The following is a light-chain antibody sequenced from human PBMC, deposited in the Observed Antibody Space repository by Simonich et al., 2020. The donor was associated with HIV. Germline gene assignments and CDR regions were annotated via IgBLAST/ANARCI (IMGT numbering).Light chain of an antibody. V-gene: IGLV1-40*01. J-gene: IGLJ3*02. Sequence: QSVLTQPPSVSGAPGQRVTISCTGSSSNIGAGYDVHWYQQLPGTAPKLLIYGNSNRPAGFPDRFSGSKSGTSASLAITGLQAEDEADYYCQSYDSSLRLEVFGGGTKLTVL. CDR2: GNS. CDR3: QSYDSSLRLEV. CDR1: SSNIGAGYD.